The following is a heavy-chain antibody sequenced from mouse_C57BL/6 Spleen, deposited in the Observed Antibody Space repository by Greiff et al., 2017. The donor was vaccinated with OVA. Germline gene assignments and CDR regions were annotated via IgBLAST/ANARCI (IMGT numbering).Heavy chain of an antibody. CDR3: ARCEEYYCAMDY. J-gene: IGHJ4*01. D-gene: IGHD5-1*01. CDR1: GYTFTSYW. V-gene: IGHV1-52*01. CDR2: IDPSDSET. Sequence: QVQLKQPGAELVRPGSSVKLSCKASGYTFTSYWMHWVKQRPIQGLEWIGNIDPSDSETHYNQKFKDKATLTVDKSSSTAYMQLSSLTSEDSAVYYCARCEEYYCAMDYWGQGTSVTVSS.